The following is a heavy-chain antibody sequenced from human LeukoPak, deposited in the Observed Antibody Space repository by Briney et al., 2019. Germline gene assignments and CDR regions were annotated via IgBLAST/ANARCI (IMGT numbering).Heavy chain of an antibody. J-gene: IGHJ4*02. D-gene: IGHD1-1*01. CDR3: ARRRSTTSSTPFDY. CDR2: IYRTGST. Sequence: PSETLSLTCSVSGYSISSGYYWGWIRQPPGKGLEWIGDIYRTGSTYDNPSLKSRLTISIDTSKHHFSLKLSSVTAADTAVYFCARRRSTTSSTPFDYWGQGSLVTVSS. V-gene: IGHV4-38-2*01. CDR1: GYSISSGYY.